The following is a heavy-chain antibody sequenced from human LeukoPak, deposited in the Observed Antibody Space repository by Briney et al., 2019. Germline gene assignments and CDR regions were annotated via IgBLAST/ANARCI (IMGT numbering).Heavy chain of an antibody. D-gene: IGHD1-1*01. Sequence: GASVKVSCKTSGYSFTSTDINWVRQATGQQLEWMGWMNANSGETGSKQKFQGRLTMTRDTSISTAYMELSSLTSEDTAVYYCAKYNSRSDFDYWGQGTLVTVSS. CDR2: MNANSGET. CDR1: GYSFTSTD. V-gene: IGHV1-8*01. J-gene: IGHJ4*02. CDR3: AKYNSRSDFDY.